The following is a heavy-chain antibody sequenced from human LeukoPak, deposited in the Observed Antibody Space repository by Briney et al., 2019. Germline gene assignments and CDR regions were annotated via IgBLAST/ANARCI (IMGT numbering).Heavy chain of an antibody. V-gene: IGHV3-21*01. J-gene: IGHJ4*02. Sequence: GSLRLSCASSGFSISSYSMNWVRPAPGKGLEWVSCIISSSSDIYYSDSVKGRFTISRDNTESSLYLQMNSLRVEDTAVYYCASLHGDYVYWGQGTLVTVSS. CDR3: ASLHGDYVY. D-gene: IGHD4-17*01. CDR2: IISSSSDI. CDR1: GFSISSYS.